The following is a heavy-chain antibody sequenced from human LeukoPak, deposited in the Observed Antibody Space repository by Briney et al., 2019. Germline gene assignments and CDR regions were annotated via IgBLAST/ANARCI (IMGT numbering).Heavy chain of an antibody. V-gene: IGHV3-15*01. CDR2: IKSKADGETT. D-gene: IGHD3-10*01. J-gene: IGHJ4*02. Sequence: GGSLRLSCAASGFTFNNAWMSWARQAPGKGLEWVGRIKSKADGETTDYAAPVKGRFTMSRDDSKATLFLYMNSLKAEDTAVYYCTTDLGLTMIRGVIVYWGQGALVTVSS. CDR3: TTDLGLTMIRGVIVY. CDR1: GFTFNNAW.